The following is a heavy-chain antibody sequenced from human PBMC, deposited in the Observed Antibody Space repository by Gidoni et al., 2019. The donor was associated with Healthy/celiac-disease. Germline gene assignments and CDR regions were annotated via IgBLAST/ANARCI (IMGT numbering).Heavy chain of an antibody. CDR1: GFPFSSYG. CDR3: ARPRNPGSGYYWFDY. Sequence: QVQLVESGGGVVKPGRSLRRACAASGFPFSSYGMHWVRQAPGKGLEWVAVIWYDGSNKYYADSVKGRFTISRDNSKNTLYLQMNSLRAEDTAVYYCARPRNPGSGYYWFDYWGQGTLVTVSS. D-gene: IGHD3-22*01. J-gene: IGHJ4*02. CDR2: IWYDGSNK. V-gene: IGHV3-33*01.